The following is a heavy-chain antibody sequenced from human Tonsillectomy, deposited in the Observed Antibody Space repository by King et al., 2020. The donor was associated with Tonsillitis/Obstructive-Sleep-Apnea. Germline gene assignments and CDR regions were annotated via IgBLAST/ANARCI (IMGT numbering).Heavy chain of an antibody. Sequence: QLVQSGAEVKKPGSSVKVSCKASGGTFSSYAISWVRQAPGQGLEWMGGIIPILGIANYAQKFQGRVTITADKSTSTAYMELSSLRSEDTAVYYCASAYMTTVTKGHTANWFDPWGQGTLVTVSS. CDR1: GGTFSSYA. J-gene: IGHJ5*02. CDR2: IIPILGIA. D-gene: IGHD4-17*01. V-gene: IGHV1-69*10. CDR3: ASAYMTTVTKGHTANWFDP.